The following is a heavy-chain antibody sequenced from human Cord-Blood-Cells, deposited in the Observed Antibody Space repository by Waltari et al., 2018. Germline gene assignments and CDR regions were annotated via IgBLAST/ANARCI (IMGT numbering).Heavy chain of an antibody. J-gene: IGHJ4*02. Sequence: EVQLVESGGGLVQPGGSLRLSCAASGFTFSSYWMSWVRQAPGQGLEWVANIKQDGSEKYYVDSVKGRFTISRDNAKNSLYLQMNSLRAEDTAVYYCARKWGVGATWDLGYFDYWGQGTLVTVSS. CDR2: IKQDGSEK. CDR3: ARKWGVGATWDLGYFDY. V-gene: IGHV3-7*01. CDR1: GFTFSSYW. D-gene: IGHD1-26*01.